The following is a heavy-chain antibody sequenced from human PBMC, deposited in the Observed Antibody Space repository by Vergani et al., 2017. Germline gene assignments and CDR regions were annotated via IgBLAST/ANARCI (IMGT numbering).Heavy chain of an antibody. V-gene: IGHV4-39*01. CDR3: ARHSTVEWLVKLGWIDP. D-gene: IGHD6-19*01. CDR2: IYYSGST. CDR1: GASIRSSNYY. J-gene: IGHJ5*02. Sequence: QLQLQESGPGLVKPSATLSLTCSVSGASIRSSNYYWGWIPQPPGKGLEWIASIYYSGSTYYNPSLKRRVTISGDTSKNQFSLKLSSVTAADTAVYFCARHSTVEWLVKLGWIDPWGEGILVTVSS.